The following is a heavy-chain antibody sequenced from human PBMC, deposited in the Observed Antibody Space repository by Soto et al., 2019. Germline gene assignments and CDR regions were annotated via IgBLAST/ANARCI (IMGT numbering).Heavy chain of an antibody. V-gene: IGHV5-51*01. CDR2: IYPGDSDT. J-gene: IGHJ6*02. CDR1: GYSFTSYW. D-gene: IGHD3-3*01. Sequence: GESLKISCKGSGYSFTSYWIGWVRQMPGKGLEWMGIIYPGDSDTRYSPSFQGQVTISADKSISTAYLQWSSLKASDTAMYYCARQVGRWTYYDFWSGYPNYYYYGMDVWGQGTTVTVSS. CDR3: ARQVGRWTYYDFWSGYPNYYYYGMDV.